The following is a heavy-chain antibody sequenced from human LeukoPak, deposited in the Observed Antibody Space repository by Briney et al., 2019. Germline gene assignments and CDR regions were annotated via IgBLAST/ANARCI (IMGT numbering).Heavy chain of an antibody. CDR3: ASLWEQTNDY. CDR2: IKYDASST. V-gene: IGHV3-74*01. D-gene: IGHD1-26*01. Sequence: GGSLRLSCADSGFTFSSHWMHWVRQAPGKGLVWVSRIKYDASSTSYADSVKGRFTISRDNAKNTLYLQMNSLRAEDTAVYYCASLWEQTNDYWGQGTLVTVSS. CDR1: GFTFSSHW. J-gene: IGHJ4*02.